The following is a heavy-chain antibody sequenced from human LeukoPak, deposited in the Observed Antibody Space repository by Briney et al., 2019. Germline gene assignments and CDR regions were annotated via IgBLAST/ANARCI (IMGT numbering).Heavy chain of an antibody. D-gene: IGHD6-19*01. J-gene: IGHJ4*02. CDR1: GLTFSSYS. V-gene: IGHV3-48*04. Sequence: GGSLRLSCAASGLTFSSYSMNWVRQAPRKGLEWVSYISSSSSTINYADSVKGRFTISRDNAKNSLYLQMNSLRAEDTAVYYCAREGYSSGWFGDYWGQGTLVTVSS. CDR3: AREGYSSGWFGDY. CDR2: ISSSSSTI.